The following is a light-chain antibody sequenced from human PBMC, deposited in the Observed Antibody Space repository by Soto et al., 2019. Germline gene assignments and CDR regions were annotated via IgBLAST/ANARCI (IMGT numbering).Light chain of an antibody. CDR3: QQYVRSPPSWT. CDR2: DAS. V-gene: IGKV3-20*01. CDR1: QSVSSSY. J-gene: IGKJ1*01. Sequence: ETMLTQSPGTLSLSPGERATLSCRASQSVSSSYLAWYQQKPGQAPRLLIYDASSRATGIPDRFSGSGSGTDFTLTISRLEPEDFAVYYCQQYVRSPPSWTFGQGTKVEIK.